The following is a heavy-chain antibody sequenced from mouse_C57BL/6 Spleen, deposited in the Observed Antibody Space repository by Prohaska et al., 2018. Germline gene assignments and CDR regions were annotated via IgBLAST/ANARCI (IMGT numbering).Heavy chain of an antibody. D-gene: IGHD1-1*01. CDR2: IYPRDGST. V-gene: IGHV1-85*01. J-gene: IGHJ1*03. CDR3: AREINYYGSSSWWYFDV. Sequence: QVQLQQSGPELVKPGASVKLSCKASGYTFTSYDINWVKQRPGQGLEWIGWIYPRDGSTKYNEKFKGKATLTVDTSSSTAYMELHSLTSEDSAVYFCAREINYYGSSSWWYFDVWGTGTTVTVSS. CDR1: GYTFTSYD.